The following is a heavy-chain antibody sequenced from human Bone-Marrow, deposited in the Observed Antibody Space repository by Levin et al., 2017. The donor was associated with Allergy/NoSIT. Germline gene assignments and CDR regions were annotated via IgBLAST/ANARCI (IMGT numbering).Heavy chain of an antibody. J-gene: IGHJ6*02. CDR2: IFYRGTS. CDR1: GASISSGDYY. D-gene: IGHD4-23*01. Sequence: SETLSLTCAVSGASISSGDYYWSWIRQPPGKGLEWLGYIFYRGTSYYNPSLKGRLTISLDASNNQFSLKLTSVTAADTAVYYCASGGYGGNHLFYYYYGLDVWGQGTTVTVSS. V-gene: IGHV4-30-4*01. CDR3: ASGGYGGNHLFYYYYGLDV.